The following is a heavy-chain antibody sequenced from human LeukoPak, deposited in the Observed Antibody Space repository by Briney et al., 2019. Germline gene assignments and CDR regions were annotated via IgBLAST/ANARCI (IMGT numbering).Heavy chain of an antibody. CDR1: GFTFSYYT. D-gene: IGHD1-20*01. J-gene: IGHJ4*02. V-gene: IGHV3-48*02. CDR2: IGSSVPSM. CDR3: VRDFNYYFDY. Sequence: GGSLRLSCVTSGFTFSYYTMNWVRQGPGKGLEWISYIGSSVPSMSYADSVRGRFTISRDNAKNSLYLQMNRLRDEDTAVYYCVRDFNYYFDYWGQGILVTVSS.